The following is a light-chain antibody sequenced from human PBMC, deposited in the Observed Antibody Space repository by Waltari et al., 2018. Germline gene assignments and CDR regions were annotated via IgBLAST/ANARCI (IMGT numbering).Light chain of an antibody. CDR2: GAS. J-gene: IGKJ4*01. CDR1: QSVSSSY. Sequence: DIVLTQSPGTLSFSPAERATLSCRASQSVSSSYLAWYQQKPGQAPRLLIYGASSRATGIPDRFSGSGSGTDFTLTISRLEPEDFAVYYCQQYGSLPPTFGGGTKVEIK. V-gene: IGKV3-20*01. CDR3: QQYGSLPPT.